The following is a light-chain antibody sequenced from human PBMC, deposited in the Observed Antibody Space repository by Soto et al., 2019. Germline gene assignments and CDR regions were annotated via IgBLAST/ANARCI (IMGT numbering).Light chain of an antibody. CDR2: EVS. J-gene: IGKJ1*01. V-gene: IGKV2D-29*01. Sequence: DIVMTQTPISLSVTPGQPTSISCKSSQSLLHSDGKTYLSWYLQKPGQPPQLLISEVSNRFSGVQDRFSGSGSGADVTLKISRVEADDGGVYYCMQSLELPRTFGQGTKVEIK. CDR3: MQSLELPRT. CDR1: QSLLHSDGKTY.